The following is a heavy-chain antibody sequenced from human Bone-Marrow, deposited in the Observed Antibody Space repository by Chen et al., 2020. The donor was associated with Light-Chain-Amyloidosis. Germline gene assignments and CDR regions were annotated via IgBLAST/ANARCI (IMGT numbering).Heavy chain of an antibody. D-gene: IGHD3-22*01. CDR1: GYSMNDAYY. Sequence: QLQLQESGPGLVKPSETLSLTCIVSGYSMNDAYYWGWFRQTPEKGLEWIGSIYRNGNAHYTPSLKSRVTISIATSTNHFSLQLNSVTAADTAVYYCARDHVDSDSSGYYYHGAFDIWGQVTVVTVSS. CDR2: IYRNGNA. V-gene: IGHV4-38-2*02. CDR3: ARDHVDSDSSGYYYHGAFDI. J-gene: IGHJ3*02.